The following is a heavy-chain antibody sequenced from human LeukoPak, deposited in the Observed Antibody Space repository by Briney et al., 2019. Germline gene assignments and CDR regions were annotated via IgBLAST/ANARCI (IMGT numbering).Heavy chain of an antibody. CDR3: AKQFARPDGGYFQH. Sequence: GGSLRLSCAASGFTFSRYHMNWVRPAPGKGLEWVSYISSSSSSIYYVDSVKGRFTISRDNSKNTLYLQMNSLRAEDTAVYYCAKQFARPDGGYFQHWGQGTLVTVSS. CDR1: GFTFSRYH. V-gene: IGHV3-48*01. CDR2: ISSSSSSI. D-gene: IGHD3-16*01. J-gene: IGHJ1*01.